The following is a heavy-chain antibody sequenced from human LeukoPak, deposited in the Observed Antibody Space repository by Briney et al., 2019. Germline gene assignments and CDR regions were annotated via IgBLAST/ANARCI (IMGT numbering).Heavy chain of an antibody. Sequence: SVKVSCKASGFAFSNSAVQWVRQARGQRLEWIGWFVVGSGNANYAQKFQERVSITRDMSTSTVYMELSSLRSEDTAVYYCAADRAQQGGATAYWGQGTLVTVYS. CDR2: FVVGSGNA. CDR1: GFAFSNSA. V-gene: IGHV1-58*01. D-gene: IGHD1-26*01. CDR3: AADRAQQGGATAY. J-gene: IGHJ4*02.